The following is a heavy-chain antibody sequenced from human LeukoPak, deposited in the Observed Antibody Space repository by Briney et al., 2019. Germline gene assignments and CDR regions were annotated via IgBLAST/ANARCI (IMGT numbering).Heavy chain of an antibody. CDR1: GGTFSSYA. V-gene: IGHV1-69*13. CDR3: ARGDSSKTGFDY. Sequence: EASVKVSCKASGGTFSSYAISWVRQAPGQGLEWMGGIIPIFGTANYAQKFQGRVTITADESTSTAYMELSSLRSEDTAVYYCARGDSSKTGFDYWGQGTLVTVSS. CDR2: IIPIFGTA. J-gene: IGHJ4*02. D-gene: IGHD6-13*01.